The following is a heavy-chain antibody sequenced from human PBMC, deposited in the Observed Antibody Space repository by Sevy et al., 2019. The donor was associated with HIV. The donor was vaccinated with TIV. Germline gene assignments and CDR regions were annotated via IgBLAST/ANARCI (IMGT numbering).Heavy chain of an antibody. V-gene: IGHV3-23*01. J-gene: IGHJ6*03. CDR3: ARGAHGHYYYMDV. Sequence: GGSLRLSCAASGFTFSSYSINWVRQAPGKGLEWVSSITGSGHSTFYTDSVKGRFTISRDNSNNTMYLHMNSLRAEDTAIYYCARGAHGHYYYMDVRGKGTTVTVSS. CDR1: GFTFSSYS. CDR2: ITGSGHST. D-gene: IGHD3-10*01.